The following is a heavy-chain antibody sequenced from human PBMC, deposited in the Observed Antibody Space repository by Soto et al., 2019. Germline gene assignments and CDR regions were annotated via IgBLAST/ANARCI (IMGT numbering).Heavy chain of an antibody. J-gene: IGHJ4*02. CDR3: ARDPAWGSLDY. V-gene: IGHV3-7*01. CDR1: GLILSCCW. CDR2: INPIGSQI. Sequence: GGVPRLPWGVSGLILSCCWEGWGRQAPGKGLEWVADINPIGSQILYVASVMGRFTVSRDNAKKSLFLQMNSLRVEDTAFDYCARDPAWGSLDYWGLGTLVTVSS. D-gene: IGHD7-27*01.